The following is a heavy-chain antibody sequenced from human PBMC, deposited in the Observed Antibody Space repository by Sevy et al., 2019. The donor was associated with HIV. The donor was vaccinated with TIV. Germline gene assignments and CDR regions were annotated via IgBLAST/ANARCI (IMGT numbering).Heavy chain of an antibody. CDR2: IKSKTDRGTT. CDR1: GFTLSNTW. D-gene: IGHD3-22*01. J-gene: IGHJ4*02. V-gene: IGHV3-15*01. Sequence: GGSLRLSCAGSGFTLSNTWMSWVRQAPGKGLEWIGRIKSKTDRGTTDDAAPVKGRFSISRDDSKNTLYLQMNSLKTEDTAVYYCTTQWFWGQGTLVTVSS. CDR3: TTQWF.